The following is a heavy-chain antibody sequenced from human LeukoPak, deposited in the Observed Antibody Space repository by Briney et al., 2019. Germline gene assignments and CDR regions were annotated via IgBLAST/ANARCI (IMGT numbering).Heavy chain of an antibody. CDR3: ARHSERWLGAFDI. Sequence: SETLSLTCTVSGGSISSYYWSWIRQPPGKGLEWIGYIYYSGSTNYNPSLKSRVTISVDTSKNQFPLKLSSVTAADTAVYYCARHSERWLGAFDIWGQGTMVTVSS. CDR2: IYYSGST. J-gene: IGHJ3*02. V-gene: IGHV4-59*08. D-gene: IGHD6-19*01. CDR1: GGSISSYY.